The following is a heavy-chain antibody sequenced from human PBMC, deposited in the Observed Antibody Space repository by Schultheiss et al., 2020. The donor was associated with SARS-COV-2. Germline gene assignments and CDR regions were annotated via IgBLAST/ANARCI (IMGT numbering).Heavy chain of an antibody. D-gene: IGHD6-19*01. Sequence: GGSLRLSCTASGFTFDDYDMHWVRQAPGKGLEWVAVTSWKSGGVDYADSVKGRFTISRDSAKSSLYLQMNSLRVEDTAVYYCARGQKSGWGRSATGPDYWGQGTLVTVSS. V-gene: IGHV3-9*01. J-gene: IGHJ4*02. CDR3: ARGQKSGWGRSATGPDY. CDR1: GFTFDDYD. CDR2: TSWKSGGV.